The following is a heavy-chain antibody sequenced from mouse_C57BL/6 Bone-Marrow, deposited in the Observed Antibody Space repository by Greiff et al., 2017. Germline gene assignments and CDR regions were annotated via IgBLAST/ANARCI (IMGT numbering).Heavy chain of an antibody. J-gene: IGHJ3*01. CDR3: ARDRQSSGYTPDWFAY. V-gene: IGHV5-4*01. CDR1: GFTFSSYA. CDR2: ISDGGSYT. Sequence: EVKVVESGGGLVKPGGSLKLSCAASGFTFSSYAMSWVRQTPEKRLEWVATISDGGSYTYYPDNVKGRFTISRDNAKNNLYLQMSHLKSEDTAMYYCARDRQSSGYTPDWFAYWGQGTLVTVSA. D-gene: IGHD3-2*02.